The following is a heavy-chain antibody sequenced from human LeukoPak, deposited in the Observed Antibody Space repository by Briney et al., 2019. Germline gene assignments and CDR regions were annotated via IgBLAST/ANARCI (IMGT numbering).Heavy chain of an antibody. CDR2: ISSSSSTI. Sequence: GGSLRLSCAASGITFSGFSLNWVRQAPGKGLEWVSYISSSSSTITYADSVKGRFTISRDNAKNSLYLQMNSLRAEDTAVYYCARDQGEYSSSPFDYWGQGTLVTVSS. D-gene: IGHD6-6*01. CDR1: GITFSGFS. J-gene: IGHJ4*02. CDR3: ARDQGEYSSSPFDY. V-gene: IGHV3-48*01.